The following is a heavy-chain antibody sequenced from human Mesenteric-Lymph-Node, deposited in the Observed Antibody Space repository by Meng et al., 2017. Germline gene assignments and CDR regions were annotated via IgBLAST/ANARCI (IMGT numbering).Heavy chain of an antibody. D-gene: IGHD4-17*01. CDR2: INPNRDGT. CDR1: GYTFTGYY. J-gene: IGHJ6*02. CDR3: ARGMSGDYGSWWSGRNYGIDV. V-gene: IGHV1-2*02. Sequence: ASVKVSCKASGYTFTGYYIYWVRQAPGQGLEWMGWINPNRDGTNFAQKFQGRVTMTRDTSITTAYMELSSLRSDDTAVYYCARGMSGDYGSWWSGRNYGIDVWGQGTTVTVSS.